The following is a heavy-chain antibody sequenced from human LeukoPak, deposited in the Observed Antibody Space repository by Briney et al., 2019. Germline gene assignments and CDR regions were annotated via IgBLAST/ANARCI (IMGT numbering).Heavy chain of an antibody. Sequence: ASVKVSCKASGYTFTSYGISWVRQAPGQGLEWMGWISAYNGKTKYAQKLQGRVTMTTETSTSTAYMELRSLRSDDTAVYYCARARQQLVWADWFDPWGQGTLVTVSS. CDR2: ISAYNGKT. CDR3: ARARQQLVWADWFDP. CDR1: GYTFTSYG. J-gene: IGHJ5*02. D-gene: IGHD6-13*01. V-gene: IGHV1-18*01.